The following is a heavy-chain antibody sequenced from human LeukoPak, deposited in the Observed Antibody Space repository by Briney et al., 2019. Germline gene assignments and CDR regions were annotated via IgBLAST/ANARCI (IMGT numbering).Heavy chain of an antibody. J-gene: IGHJ4*02. V-gene: IGHV3-11*01. D-gene: IGHD3-22*01. Sequence: GGSLRLSCAASGFTFSDYYMSWIRQAPGKGLEWVSYISSSGSTIYYADSVKGRFTISRDNAKNSLYLQMNSLRAEDTAVHYCASSDYYDSSGYAWWGQGTLVTVSS. CDR1: GFTFSDYY. CDR3: ASSDYYDSSGYAW. CDR2: ISSSGSTI.